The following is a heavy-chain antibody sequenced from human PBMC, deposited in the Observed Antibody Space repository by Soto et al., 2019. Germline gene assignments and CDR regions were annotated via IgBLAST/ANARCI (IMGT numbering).Heavy chain of an antibody. CDR2: IIPILGIA. CDR3: ARGGHIAVVTASFDY. J-gene: IGHJ4*01. Sequence: SVKVSCKASGGTFSSYPINWVRQAPGQGLEWMGRIIPILGIANYAQKFLGRVTVTRDTSTTTVFMELSSLRSDDTAVYYCARGGHIAVVTASFDYWG. D-gene: IGHD2-21*02. V-gene: IGHV1-69*04. CDR1: GGTFSSYP.